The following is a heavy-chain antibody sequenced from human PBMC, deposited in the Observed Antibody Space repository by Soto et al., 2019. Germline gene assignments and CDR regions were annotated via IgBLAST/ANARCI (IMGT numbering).Heavy chain of an antibody. CDR2: ISHDGGNK. J-gene: IGHJ4*02. CDR1: GFTFSSTG. D-gene: IGHD6-19*01. Sequence: QVQLVESGGGVVQPGGALRLSCAASGFTFSSTGMHWVRQAPGKGLEWVAVISHDGGNKYYGDSVKGRFTISRDNSKNTLYLQMNSLRADDTAVYYCAKDWGIAVAAHWGQGILVTVSS. V-gene: IGHV3-30*18. CDR3: AKDWGIAVAAH.